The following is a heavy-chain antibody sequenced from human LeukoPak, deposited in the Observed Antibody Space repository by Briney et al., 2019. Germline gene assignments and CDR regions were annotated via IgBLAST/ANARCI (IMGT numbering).Heavy chain of an antibody. Sequence: PGRSLRLSCAASGFTFSSYAMHWVRQAPGKGLEWVSVISYDGSNKYYADSVKGRFTISRDNSKNTLYLQMNSLRAEDTAVYYCARESYDFWSGYPVGYFDYWGQGTLVTVSS. CDR2: ISYDGSNK. V-gene: IGHV3-30*01. CDR1: GFTFSSYA. D-gene: IGHD3-3*01. CDR3: ARESYDFWSGYPVGYFDY. J-gene: IGHJ4*02.